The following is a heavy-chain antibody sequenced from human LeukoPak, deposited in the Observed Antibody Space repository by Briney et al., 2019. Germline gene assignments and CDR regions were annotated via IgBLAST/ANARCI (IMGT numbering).Heavy chain of an antibody. Sequence: GGSLRLSCSASGFVFSIYTMYWVRQAPGKGPEYVSTISGSGNGGSIYYADSVKGRFTISRDDSKSIVYLQMNGLRSEDTAVYYCVKDFGRVRGTPDSWGQGTLVTVSA. V-gene: IGHV3-64D*06. D-gene: IGHD2/OR15-2a*01. CDR2: ISGSGNGGSI. CDR3: VKDFGRVRGTPDS. J-gene: IGHJ4*02. CDR1: GFVFSIYT.